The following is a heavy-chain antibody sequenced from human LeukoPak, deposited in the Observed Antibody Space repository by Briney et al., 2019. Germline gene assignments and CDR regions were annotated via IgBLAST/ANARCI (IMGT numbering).Heavy chain of an antibody. D-gene: IGHD5-18*01. CDR2: ISEDGDT. Sequence: GGSLRLSCAXSGFTFGDFAMHWVRQAPGKGLEWVSLISEDGDTYYGDSVKGRFTVSRDNSKNSLYLQMNSLRTEDTGLYYCARVRTAMEIGAYWGQGTLVTVSS. V-gene: IGHV3-43*02. J-gene: IGHJ4*02. CDR3: ARVRTAMEIGAY. CDR1: GFTFGDFA.